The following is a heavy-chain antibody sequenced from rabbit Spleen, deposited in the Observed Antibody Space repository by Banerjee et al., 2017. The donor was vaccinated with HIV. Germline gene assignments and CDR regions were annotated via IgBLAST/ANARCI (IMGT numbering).Heavy chain of an antibody. V-gene: IGHV1S40*01. CDR2: IDTGSSGFT. Sequence: QQLVESGGGLVKPGASLTLTCIASGVSFSGNSYMCWVRQAPGKGLEWIACIDTGSSGFTYFASWAKGRFTISKTSSTTVTLQMTSLTAAVTATYFCARDTSSSFSSYGMDLWGPGTLVTVS. CDR3: ARDTSSSFSSYGMDL. J-gene: IGHJ6*01. D-gene: IGHD1-1*01. CDR1: GVSFSGNSY.